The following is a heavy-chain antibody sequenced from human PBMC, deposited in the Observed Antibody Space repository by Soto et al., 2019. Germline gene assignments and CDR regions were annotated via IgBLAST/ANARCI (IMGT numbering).Heavy chain of an antibody. D-gene: IGHD3-9*01. CDR1: GGSISSCDYY. J-gene: IGHJ4*02. Sequence: QVQLQESGPGLVKPSQTLSLTCTVSGGSISSCDYYWIWIRQPPGKGLEWIGYIYYSGSTYYNPSLKSRVTISLDTSKHQFSRQRSSVTAAYTAVYYCARGGRYSGFDFWGQGALVTVSS. CDR2: IYYSGST. CDR3: ARGGRYSGFDF. V-gene: IGHV4-30-4*01.